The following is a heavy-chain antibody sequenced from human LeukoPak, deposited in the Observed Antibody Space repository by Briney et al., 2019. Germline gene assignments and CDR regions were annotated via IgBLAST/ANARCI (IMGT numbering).Heavy chain of an antibody. CDR3: AKEGSGYLT. CDR1: GDSVSSNSAA. V-gene: IGHV6-1*01. J-gene: IGHJ4*02. D-gene: IGHD3-22*01. CDR2: IYYRSKWSN. Sequence: SQTLSLTCAISGDSVSSNSAARNWIRQSPSRGLEWLGRIYYRSKWSNDYAVSMKSRITIFPDTSKNQFSLQLNSVTPEDTAVYYCAKEGSGYLTWGQGTLVTVSS.